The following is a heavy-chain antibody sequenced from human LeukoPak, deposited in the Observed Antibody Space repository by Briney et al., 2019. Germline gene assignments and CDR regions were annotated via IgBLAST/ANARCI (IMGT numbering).Heavy chain of an antibody. CDR2: TYTSGST. CDR3: ARDHCTNGVYYST. V-gene: IGHV4-4*07. J-gene: IGHJ5*02. D-gene: IGHD2-8*01. CDR1: GGSISSYY. Sequence: SETLSLTCTVSGGSISSYYWSWIRQPAGKGLEWIGRTYTSGSTNYNPSLKSRVTMSVDTSKNQFSLKLSSVTAADTAVYYCARDHCTNGVYYSTWGQGILVTVSS.